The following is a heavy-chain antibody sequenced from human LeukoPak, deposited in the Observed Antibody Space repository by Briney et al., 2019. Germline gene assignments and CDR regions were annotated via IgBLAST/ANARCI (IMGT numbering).Heavy chain of an antibody. V-gene: IGHV3-30-3*01. D-gene: IGHD1-7*01. CDR3: ARDYWWNYDY. Sequence: PGGSLRLSCAASGFTFSSSAMSWVRQAPGKGLEWVAVISKDGSDKYYPGSVRGRFTISRDNSKNTIYLQMDSLRAEDTAIYYCARDYWWNYDYWGQGTLVTVSS. J-gene: IGHJ4*02. CDR1: GFTFSSSA. CDR2: ISKDGSDK.